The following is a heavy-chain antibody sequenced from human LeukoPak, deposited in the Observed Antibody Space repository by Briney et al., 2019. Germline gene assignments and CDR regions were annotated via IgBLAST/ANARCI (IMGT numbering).Heavy chain of an antibody. Sequence: GGSLRLSCATSGFTFDDYGMSWVRQAPGKGLEWVSGINWNGGSTGYADSVKGRVSISRDNAKNALYLQMNSLRAEDTALYYCASGVVAANYFDYWGQGTLVTVSS. CDR2: INWNGGST. D-gene: IGHD2-15*01. J-gene: IGHJ4*02. V-gene: IGHV3-20*04. CDR3: ASGVVAANYFDY. CDR1: GFTFDDYG.